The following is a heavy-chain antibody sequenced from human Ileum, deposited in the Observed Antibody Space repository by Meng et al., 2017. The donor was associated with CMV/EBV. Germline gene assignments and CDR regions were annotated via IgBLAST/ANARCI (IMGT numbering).Heavy chain of an antibody. CDR3: ARNVGFYSSQIAY. CDR2: VYYSGTT. D-gene: IGHD3-3*01. V-gene: IGHV4-39*07. CDR1: GGSTTSSTYY. J-gene: IGHJ4*02. Sequence: LQESGPGLGTPSEPLPRTCTASGGSTTSSTYYWGWIRQPPGKGLEWIGSVYYSGTTYYNPSLKNRVNMSIDTSKNRFSLKLSSATAADTAVYYCARNVGFYSSQIAYWGQGALVTVSS.